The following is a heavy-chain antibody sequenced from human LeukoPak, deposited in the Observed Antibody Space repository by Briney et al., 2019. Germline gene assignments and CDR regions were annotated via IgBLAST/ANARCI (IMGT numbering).Heavy chain of an antibody. CDR1: GGSISSYY. Sequence: PSETLSLTCTVSGGSISSYYWSWIRQPPGKGLEWIGEINHSGSTNYNPSLKSRVTISVDTSKNQFSLKLSSVTAADTAVYYCARATIFGYFDYWGQGTLVTVSS. J-gene: IGHJ4*02. CDR2: INHSGST. D-gene: IGHD3-3*01. V-gene: IGHV4-34*01. CDR3: ARATIFGYFDY.